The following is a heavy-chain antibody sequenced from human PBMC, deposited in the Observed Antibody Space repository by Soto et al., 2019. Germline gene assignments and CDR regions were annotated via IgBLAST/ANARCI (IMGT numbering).Heavy chain of an antibody. D-gene: IGHD1-1*01. J-gene: IGHJ4*02. CDR2: SSNSGSFT. Sequence: GGSLRLSCAASGFTFSDHYMSWIRQAPGKGLEWIGDSSNSGSFTIYAYSVKGRFSISIDNANNSLFLQINSLIGDDTAIYYCVRSGHNYNLLDXWGQGTPVTVSX. V-gene: IGHV3-11*06. CDR3: VRSGHNYNLLDX. CDR1: GFTFSDHY.